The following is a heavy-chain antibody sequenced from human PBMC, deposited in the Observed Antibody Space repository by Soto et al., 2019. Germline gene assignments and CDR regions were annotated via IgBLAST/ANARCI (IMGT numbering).Heavy chain of an antibody. J-gene: IGHJ6*02. D-gene: IGHD4-17*01. Sequence: GESLKISCKGSGYSFTSYWIGWVRQMPGKGLGWMGIIYPGDSDTRYSPSFQGQVTISADKSISTAYLQWSSLKASDTAMYYCARQETDYGDYGYYYYGMDVWGQGTTVTVSS. CDR3: ARQETDYGDYGYYYYGMDV. V-gene: IGHV5-51*01. CDR1: GYSFTSYW. CDR2: IYPGDSDT.